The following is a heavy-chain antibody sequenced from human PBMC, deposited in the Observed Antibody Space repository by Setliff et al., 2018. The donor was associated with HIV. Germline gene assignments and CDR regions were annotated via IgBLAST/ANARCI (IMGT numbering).Heavy chain of an antibody. J-gene: IGHJ5*02. CDR2: INHSGGT. V-gene: IGHV4-34*01. CDR3: ASRENPSGGYPKGWFDP. CDR1: GGSFSDYN. Sequence: SETLSLTCAVYGGSFSDYNWSWIRQSPGRGLEWIGEINHSGGTNYNPSLKSRVTISVDTSKNQFSLKVRSVTAADTAVYYCASRENPSGGYPKGWFDPWSQGSLVTVSS. D-gene: IGHD2-15*01.